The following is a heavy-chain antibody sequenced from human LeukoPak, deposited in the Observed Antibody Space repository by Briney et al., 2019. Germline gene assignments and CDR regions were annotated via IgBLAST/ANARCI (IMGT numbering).Heavy chain of an antibody. Sequence: PSQTLSLTCTVSGGSISSGSYYWSWIRQPAGKGLEWIGRIYTSGSTNYNPSLKSRVTISVDTSKNQFSLKLSSVTAADTAVYYCARENYSGSFYPGPVDYWGQGTLVTVSS. CDR1: GGSISSGSYY. CDR2: IYTSGST. CDR3: ARENYSGSFYPGPVDY. D-gene: IGHD1-26*01. J-gene: IGHJ4*02. V-gene: IGHV4-61*02.